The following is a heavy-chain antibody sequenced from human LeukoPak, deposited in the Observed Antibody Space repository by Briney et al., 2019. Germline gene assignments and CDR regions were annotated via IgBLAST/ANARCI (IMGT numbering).Heavy chain of an antibody. J-gene: IGHJ4*02. Sequence: PGGSLRLSCAASGFTFSSYEMNWVRQAPGKGLEWVGRIKTKTDGGTTDYAAPVKGRFTISRDDSKNTLYVQMNSLKSEDTAVYYCTTAVFATGFDNWGQGTLVTVSS. V-gene: IGHV3-15*01. D-gene: IGHD4-17*01. CDR2: IKTKTDGGTT. CDR1: GFTFSSYE. CDR3: TTAVFATGFDN.